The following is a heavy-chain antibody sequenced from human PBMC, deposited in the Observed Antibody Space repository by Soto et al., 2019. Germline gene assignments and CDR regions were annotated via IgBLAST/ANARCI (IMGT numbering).Heavy chain of an antibody. CDR1: GFTFSNYV. V-gene: IGHV3-30-3*01. CDR3: AKLYYGDYFMDV. J-gene: IGHJ6*03. CDR2: ISYDGSNK. Sequence: GGSLRLSCAASGFTFSNYVMQWVRQAPGKGLEWVAVISYDGSNKYHADSVKGRFTISRDNSKNTLYLQMNSLRAEDTAVYYCAKLYYGDYFMDVWGKGTTVTVSS. D-gene: IGHD3-3*01.